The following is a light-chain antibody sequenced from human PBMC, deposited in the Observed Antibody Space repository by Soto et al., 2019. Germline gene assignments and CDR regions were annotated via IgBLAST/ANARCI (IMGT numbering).Light chain of an antibody. CDR2: GAS. CDR3: QQYGGSTRT. Sequence: VLTQSPDTLSLSPGETATLSCRASQSVTTQLAWYQQKRGRAPRLIIHGASRRATGIPDRISGSGSGTDFTLTISRVEPEDVAVYYCQQYGGSTRTFGQGTKVDIK. CDR1: QSVTTQ. J-gene: IGKJ1*01. V-gene: IGKV3-20*01.